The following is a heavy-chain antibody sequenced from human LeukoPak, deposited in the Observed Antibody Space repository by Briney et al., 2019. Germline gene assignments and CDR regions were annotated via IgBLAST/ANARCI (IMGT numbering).Heavy chain of an antibody. Sequence: PSETLSLTCTVSGGSISSSSYCWGWIRQPPGKGLEWIGTIYYNGATQYNPSLKSRVTISVDTSKNQFSLKLSSVTAADTAVYYCARAGGRDGYNWNAFDIWGQGTMVTVSS. CDR2: IYYNGAT. D-gene: IGHD5-24*01. V-gene: IGHV4-39*07. J-gene: IGHJ3*02. CDR1: GGSISSSSYC. CDR3: ARAGGRDGYNWNAFDI.